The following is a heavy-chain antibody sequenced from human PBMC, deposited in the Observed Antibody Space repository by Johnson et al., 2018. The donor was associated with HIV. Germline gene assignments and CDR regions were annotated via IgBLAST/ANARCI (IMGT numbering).Heavy chain of an antibody. CDR3: AGGYGSGSGDAFDI. CDR2: ISNSGSTI. J-gene: IGHJ3*02. CDR1: GFSFNDYY. D-gene: IGHD3-10*01. Sequence: VQLVESGGGLVKPGGSLRLSCAASGFSFNDYYMSWIRQAPGKGLEWVSYISNSGSTINYADSVKGRFTVSRDNAKNSLFLQMNSLRAEDTAVYYCAGGYGSGSGDAFDIWGQGTMVTVSS. V-gene: IGHV3-11*04.